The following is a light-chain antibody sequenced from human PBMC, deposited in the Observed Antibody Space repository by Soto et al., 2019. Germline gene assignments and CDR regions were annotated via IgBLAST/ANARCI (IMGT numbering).Light chain of an antibody. Sequence: EIVLTQSPGTLSLSPGERATLSCRASQSVRSTYVAWYQQKPGQAPRLLIFDASSRATGIPDRFSGSGSGTDFTLTISRLEPEDFAVYYCHQYGTPPATFGQGTKVEIK. CDR3: HQYGTPPAT. CDR1: QSVRSTY. CDR2: DAS. V-gene: IGKV3-20*01. J-gene: IGKJ1*01.